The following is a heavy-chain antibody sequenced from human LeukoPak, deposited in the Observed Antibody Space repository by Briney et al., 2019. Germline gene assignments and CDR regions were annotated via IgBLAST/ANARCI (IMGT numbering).Heavy chain of an antibody. V-gene: IGHV4-4*02. CDR2: IYHSGST. J-gene: IGHJ3*02. CDR3: ARAPIVVELNAFDI. CDR1: GGSFSSSNW. D-gene: IGHD2-21*01. Sequence: SGTLSLTCAVSGGSFSSSNWWSWVRQPPGKGLEWIGEIYHSGSTNYNPSLKSRVTISVDKSKNQFSLKLGSVTAADTAVYYCARAPIVVELNAFDIWGQGTMVTVSS.